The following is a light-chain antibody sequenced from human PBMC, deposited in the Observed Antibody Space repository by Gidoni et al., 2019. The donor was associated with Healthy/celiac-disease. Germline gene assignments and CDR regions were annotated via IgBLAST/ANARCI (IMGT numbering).Light chain of an antibody. CDR3: QSYDSSNRGV. CDR2: EDN. J-gene: IGLJ2*01. V-gene: IGLV6-57*02. CDR1: SGSIASNY. Sequence: NFMLTQPHSVSESPGKTVTTSCTGSSGSIASNYVQWYQQRPGSAPTTVIYEDNQRPSGVPDLFSGSIDSSSNSASLTISGLKTEDEADYYCQSYDSSNRGVFGGGTKLTVL.